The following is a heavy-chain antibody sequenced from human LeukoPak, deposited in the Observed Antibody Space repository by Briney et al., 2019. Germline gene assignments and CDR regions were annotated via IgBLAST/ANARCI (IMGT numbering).Heavy chain of an antibody. CDR3: GRETDFGVVTN. Sequence: SQTLSLTCAISGDSVSSNGASWNWIRQSPSRGLEWLGRTYYKSQQWHSDYAPSVKGRITLNPDTSKNQFSLQLNSMTPEDTAVYYCGRETDFGVVTNWGQGTLVTVSS. CDR1: GDSVSSNGAS. D-gene: IGHD3-3*01. V-gene: IGHV6-1*01. CDR2: TYYKSQQWHS. J-gene: IGHJ4*02.